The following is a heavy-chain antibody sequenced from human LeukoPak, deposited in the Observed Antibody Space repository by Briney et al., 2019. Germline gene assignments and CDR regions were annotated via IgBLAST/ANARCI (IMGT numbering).Heavy chain of an antibody. CDR3: AKAYCSSTSCYEDY. J-gene: IGHJ4*02. D-gene: IGHD2-2*01. V-gene: IGHV3-7*01. CDR1: GVTFSSYW. Sequence: SGGSLRLSCAASGVTFSSYWMSWVRQAPGKGLEWVANIKQDGSEKYYVDSVKGRFTISRDNAKNSLYLQMNSLRAEDTAVYYCAKAYCSSTSCYEDYWGQGTLVTVSS. CDR2: IKQDGSEK.